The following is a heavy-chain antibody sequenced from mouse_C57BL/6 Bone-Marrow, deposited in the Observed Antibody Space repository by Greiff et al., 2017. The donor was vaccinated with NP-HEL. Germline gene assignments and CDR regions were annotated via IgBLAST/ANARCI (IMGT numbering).Heavy chain of an antibody. Sequence: QVQLQQSGAELVRPGTSVKVSCKASGYAFTNYLIEWVKQRPGQGLEWIGVINPGSGGTNYNEKFKGKATLTADKSSSTAYMQLSSLTSEDSAVYFCARGDWCAMDYWGQGTSVPVSA. V-gene: IGHV1-54*01. D-gene: IGHD1-1*02. CDR2: INPGSGGT. CDR3: ARGDWCAMDY. J-gene: IGHJ4*01. CDR1: GYAFTNYL.